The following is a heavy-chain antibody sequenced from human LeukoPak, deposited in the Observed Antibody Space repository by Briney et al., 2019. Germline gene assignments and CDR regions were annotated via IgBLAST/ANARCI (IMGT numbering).Heavy chain of an antibody. CDR3: ANYERTSGY. CDR1: GFTFSSYS. D-gene: IGHD3-22*01. Sequence: GGSLRLSCAASGFTFSSYSMNWVRQAPGKGLEWVSSISSSSSYIYYADSVKGRFTISRDNSKNTLYLQMNSLRAEDTAVYYCANYERTSGYWGQGTLVTVSS. CDR2: ISSSSSYI. J-gene: IGHJ4*02. V-gene: IGHV3-21*04.